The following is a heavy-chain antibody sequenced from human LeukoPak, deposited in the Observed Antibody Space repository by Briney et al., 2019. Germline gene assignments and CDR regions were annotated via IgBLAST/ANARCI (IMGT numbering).Heavy chain of an antibody. D-gene: IGHD3-9*01. V-gene: IGHV4-59*11. CDR3: ARDPGDTDWYNFDF. J-gene: IGHJ4*02. CDR2: IHSSGST. Sequence: SDTLSLTCTVSGGSLSGHFWSWFRRPPGKGLENIGYIHSSGSTNYSPSYKSRVTVSLEMSKNQFSLSLSSVTAADTAVYYCARDPGDTDWYNFDFWGQGRLVTVSS. CDR1: GGSLSGHF.